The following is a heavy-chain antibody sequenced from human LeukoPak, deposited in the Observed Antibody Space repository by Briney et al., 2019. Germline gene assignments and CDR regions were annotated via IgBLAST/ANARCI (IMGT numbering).Heavy chain of an antibody. CDR2: ISSGATTI. D-gene: IGHD5-12*01. V-gene: IGHV3-11*01. Sequence: TGGSLRLSCAASQFTFSDYYMSRIRQAPGKGLEWVSYISSGATTIYYADSVKGRFTISRDNAKNSLYLQMNSLRAEDTAVYYCARVIVATSYYFDYWGQGTLVTVSS. CDR3: ARVIVATSYYFDY. CDR1: QFTFSDYY. J-gene: IGHJ4*02.